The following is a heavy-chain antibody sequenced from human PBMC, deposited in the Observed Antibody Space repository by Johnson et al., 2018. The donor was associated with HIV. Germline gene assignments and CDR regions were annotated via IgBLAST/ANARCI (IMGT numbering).Heavy chain of an antibody. D-gene: IGHD3-10*01. J-gene: IGHJ3*02. V-gene: IGHV3-30*02. Sequence: QVQLVESGGVVVQPGGSLRLSCAASGFTFSRYGMHWVRQAPGKGLEWVAFIRYDGNNKYYADSVKGRFTISRDNSKNTVYLQMNSLRPEDTAVYYCARNRGDSPPDAFDIWGQGTMVTVSS. CDR3: ARNRGDSPPDAFDI. CDR1: GFTFSRYG. CDR2: IRYDGNNK.